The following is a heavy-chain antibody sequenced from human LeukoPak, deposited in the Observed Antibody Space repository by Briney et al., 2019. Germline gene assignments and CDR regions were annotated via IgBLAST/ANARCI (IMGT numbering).Heavy chain of an antibody. D-gene: IGHD7-27*01. Sequence: SETLSLTCAVYGGSFSGYYWSWIRQPPGKGLEWIGEINHSGSTNYNPSLKSRVTISVDTSKNQFSLKLSSVTAADTAVYYCARAMTGDPPGVGYYFDYWGQGTLVTVSS. CDR3: ARAMTGDPPGVGYYFDY. CDR1: GGSFSGYY. J-gene: IGHJ4*02. V-gene: IGHV4-34*01. CDR2: INHSGST.